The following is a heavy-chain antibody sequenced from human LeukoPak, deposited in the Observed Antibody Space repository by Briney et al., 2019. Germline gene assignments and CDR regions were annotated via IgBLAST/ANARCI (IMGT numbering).Heavy chain of an antibody. CDR2: INTNTGNP. CDR3: ARVPQATTVTAYYMDV. D-gene: IGHD4-17*01. CDR1: GYTFTSYA. J-gene: IGHJ6*03. Sequence: ASVKVSCKASGYTFTSYAMNWVRQAPGQGLEWMGWINTNTGNPTYAQGFTGRFVFSLDTSVSTAYLQISSLKAEDTAVYYCARVPQATTVTAYYMDVWGKGTTVTVSS. V-gene: IGHV7-4-1*02.